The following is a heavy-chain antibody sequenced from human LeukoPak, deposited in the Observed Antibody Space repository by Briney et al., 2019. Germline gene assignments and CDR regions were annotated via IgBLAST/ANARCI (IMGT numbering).Heavy chain of an antibody. J-gene: IGHJ4*02. V-gene: IGHV3-30-3*01. CDR1: GFTFSSYA. D-gene: IGHD5-24*01. Sequence: GGSLRLSCAASGFTFSSYAMHWVRQAPGKGLEWVPLISYDGSNKYYADSVKGRFTISRDNSKNTLYLQMNSLRAEDTAVYYCARDIRHVRWLQFAAGGYWGQGTLVTVSS. CDR3: ARDIRHVRWLQFAAGGY. CDR2: ISYDGSNK.